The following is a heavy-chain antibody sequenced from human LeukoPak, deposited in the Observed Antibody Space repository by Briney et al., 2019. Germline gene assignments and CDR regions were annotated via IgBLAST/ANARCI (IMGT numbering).Heavy chain of an antibody. CDR3: ARDLRGRNYYDSSGYSSLGY. V-gene: IGHV1-69*13. CDR2: IIPIFGTA. CDR1: GGTFSSYA. D-gene: IGHD3-22*01. Sequence: GASVKVSCKASGGTFSSYAISWVRQAPGQGLEWMGGIIPIFGTANYAQKFQGRVTITADESTSTAYMELSSLRSEDTAVYYCARDLRGRNYYDSSGYSSLGYWGQGTLVTVSS. J-gene: IGHJ4*02.